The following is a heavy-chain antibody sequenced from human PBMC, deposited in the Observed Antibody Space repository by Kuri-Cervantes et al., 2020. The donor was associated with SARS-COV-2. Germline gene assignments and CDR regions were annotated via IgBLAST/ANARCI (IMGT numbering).Heavy chain of an antibody. D-gene: IGHD5-24*01. CDR3: ARDPGDGYNSPFDY. CDR2: IIPIFGTA. CDR1: GGTFSSYT. V-gene: IGHV1-69*06. Sequence: SGKVSCKASGGTFSSYTISWVRQAPGQGLEWMGGIIPIFGTANYAQKFQGRVTITADKSTSTAYMELSSLRSEDTAVYYCARDPGDGYNSPFDYWCQGTLVTVSS. J-gene: IGHJ4*02.